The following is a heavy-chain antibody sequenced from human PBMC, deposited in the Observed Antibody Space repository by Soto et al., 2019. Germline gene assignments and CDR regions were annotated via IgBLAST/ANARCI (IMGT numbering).Heavy chain of an antibody. Sequence: QVQLVEAGGGVVQPGRSLRLSCAASGFTFRSYGMHWVRQAPVKGLEWVAVISYDGSNKYYADSVKGRFTISRDTSKNTLYLQMNSLRAEDTAVYYCAKETYSGPLDYWGQGTLVTVSS. CDR2: ISYDGSNK. CDR3: AKETYSGPLDY. V-gene: IGHV3-30*18. D-gene: IGHD2-15*01. CDR1: GFTFRSYG. J-gene: IGHJ4*02.